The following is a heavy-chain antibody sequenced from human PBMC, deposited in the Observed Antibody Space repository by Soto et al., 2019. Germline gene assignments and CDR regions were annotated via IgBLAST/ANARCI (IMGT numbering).Heavy chain of an antibody. V-gene: IGHV3-53*04. CDR1: GFTVSSNY. CDR3: ASPGHRNYSYYYYMDV. Sequence: GGSLRLSCAASGFTVSSNYMSWVRQAPGKGLEWVSVIYSGGSTYYADSVKGRFTISRHNSKNTLYLQMNSLRAEDTAVYYCASPGHRNYSYYYYMDVWGKGTTVTVSS. CDR2: IYSGGST. D-gene: IGHD4-4*01. J-gene: IGHJ6*03.